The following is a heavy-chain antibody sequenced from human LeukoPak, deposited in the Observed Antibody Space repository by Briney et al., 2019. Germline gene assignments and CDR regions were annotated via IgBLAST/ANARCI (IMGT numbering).Heavy chain of an antibody. V-gene: IGHV3-7*01. D-gene: IGHD6-19*01. J-gene: IGHJ4*02. CDR1: GFTFSSYW. CDR3: ARDLLSSGWYAVDY. Sequence: GGSLRLSCAASGFTFSSYWMSWVRQAPGKGLEWVANIKQDGSEKYYVDSVKGRFTISRGNAKNTLYLQMNSLRAEDTAVYYCARDLLSSGWYAVDYWGQGTLVTVSS. CDR2: IKQDGSEK.